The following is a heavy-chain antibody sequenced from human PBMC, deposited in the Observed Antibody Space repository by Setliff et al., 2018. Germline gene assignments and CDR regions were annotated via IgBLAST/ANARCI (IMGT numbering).Heavy chain of an antibody. CDR3: ARLPGYCNGGNCYGYYTFDI. D-gene: IGHD2-15*01. CDR2: INYSGIT. Sequence: KTSETLSLTCSVSGDSISSSSYYWGWIRQPPGKGLEWIGSINYSGITYYSPSLKTRVIVSVDTSKNQFSLKLSSVTAADTAVDYCARLPGYCNGGNCYGYYTFDIWGQGTMVT. J-gene: IGHJ3*02. CDR1: GDSISSSSYY. V-gene: IGHV4-39*01.